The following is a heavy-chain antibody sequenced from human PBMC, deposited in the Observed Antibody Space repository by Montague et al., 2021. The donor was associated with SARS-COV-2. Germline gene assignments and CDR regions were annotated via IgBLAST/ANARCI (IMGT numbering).Heavy chain of an antibody. J-gene: IGHJ6*02. Sequence: SLRLSCAASGFTFSSYSMNWVRQAPGKGLEWVSSISSSSSYIYYADSVKGRFTISRDNSKNTLYLQMNSLGAEDTAVYYCAREYTMVRGVIIIYYYGMDVWGQGTTVTVSS. CDR2: ISSSSSYI. V-gene: IGHV3-21*01. D-gene: IGHD3-10*01. CDR1: GFTFSSYS. CDR3: AREYTMVRGVIIIYYYGMDV.